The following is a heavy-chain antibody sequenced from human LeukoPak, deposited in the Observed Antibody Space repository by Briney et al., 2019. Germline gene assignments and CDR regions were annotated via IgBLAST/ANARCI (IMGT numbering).Heavy chain of an antibody. Sequence: GGSLRLSCAASGFTFSDYYMSWIRQAPGKGLEWVSYISSSGSTIYYADSVKGRFTISRDNAKNSLYLQMNSLRPEDTALYYCARELGHSYEHEPDYYYYYGMDVWGQGTTVTVS. D-gene: IGHD3-16*01. CDR1: GFTFSDYY. V-gene: IGHV3-11*01. CDR3: ARELGHSYEHEPDYYYYYGMDV. J-gene: IGHJ6*02. CDR2: ISSSGSTI.